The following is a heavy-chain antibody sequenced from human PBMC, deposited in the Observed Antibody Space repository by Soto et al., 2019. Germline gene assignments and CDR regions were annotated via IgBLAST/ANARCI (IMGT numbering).Heavy chain of an antibody. Sequence: SETLSLTCTVSGGSISSSSYYWGWIRQPPGKGLEWIGSIYYSGSTYYNPSLKSRVTISVDTSKNQFSLKLSSVTAADTAVYYCASLPLRYFDWFDYWGQGTLVTVSS. CDR1: GGSISSSSYY. CDR2: IYYSGST. V-gene: IGHV4-39*01. J-gene: IGHJ4*02. CDR3: ASLPLRYFDWFDY. D-gene: IGHD3-9*01.